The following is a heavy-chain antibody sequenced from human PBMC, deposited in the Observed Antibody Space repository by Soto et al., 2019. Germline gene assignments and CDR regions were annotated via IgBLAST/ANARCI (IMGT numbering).Heavy chain of an antibody. CDR1: GGTFSSYA. CDR2: IIPIFGTA. Sequence: ASVKVSCKASGGTFSSYAISWVRQAPGQGLEWMGGIIPIFGTANYAQKFQGRVTITADESTSTAYMELSSLRSEDTAGYYCARDRSGLRFLERASSYYYGMDVWGQGTTDTVSS. D-gene: IGHD3-3*01. CDR3: ARDRSGLRFLERASSYYYGMDV. V-gene: IGHV1-69*13. J-gene: IGHJ6*02.